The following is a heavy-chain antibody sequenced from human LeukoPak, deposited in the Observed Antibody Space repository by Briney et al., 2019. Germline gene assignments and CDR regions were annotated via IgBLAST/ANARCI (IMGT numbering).Heavy chain of an antibody. J-gene: IGHJ6*02. Sequence: GGSLRLSCAASGFTFSSYSMNWVRQALGKGLEWVSYISSSSSTIYYADSVKGRFTISRDNAKNSLYLQMNSLRAEDTAVYYCARETIVVVPAAIHYYYGMDVWGQGTTVTVSS. CDR3: ARETIVVVPAAIHYYYGMDV. CDR2: ISSSSSTI. CDR1: GFTFSSYS. V-gene: IGHV3-48*01. D-gene: IGHD2-2*01.